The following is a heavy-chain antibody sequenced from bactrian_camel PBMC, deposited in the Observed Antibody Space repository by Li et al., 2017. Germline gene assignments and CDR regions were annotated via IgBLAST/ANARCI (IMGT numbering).Heavy chain of an antibody. V-gene: IGHV3S19*01. Sequence: VQLVESGGGSVQAGGSLKLSCATSGYIHKNACMAWFRQAPGKEREGVASMRIDGDTFYAVSVEGRFTISKDSGRLYLQMNSLKPEDSALYWCATGFRGGTTRGQGTQVTVS. CDR2: MRIDGDT. CDR3: ATGFRGGTT. J-gene: IGHJ4*01. D-gene: IGHD1*01. CDR1: GYIHKNAC.